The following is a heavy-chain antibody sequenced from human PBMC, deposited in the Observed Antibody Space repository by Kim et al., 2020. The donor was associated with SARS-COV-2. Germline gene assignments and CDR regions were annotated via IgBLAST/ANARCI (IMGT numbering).Heavy chain of an antibody. V-gene: IGHV4-59*13. Sequence: SETLSLTCTVSGGSISSRYWSWIRQPPGKGLEWIGYIYYSGSTNYNPSLESRVSISVDRSKNQFSLKLRSVTAADAAVYYCARDYLGLDVWGRGTTVSVSS. CDR2: IYYSGST. CDR1: GGSISSRY. CDR3: ARDYLGLDV. D-gene: IGHD2-21*01. J-gene: IGHJ6*02.